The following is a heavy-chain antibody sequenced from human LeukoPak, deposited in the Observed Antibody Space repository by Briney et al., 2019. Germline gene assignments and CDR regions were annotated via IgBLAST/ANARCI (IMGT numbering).Heavy chain of an antibody. CDR3: ARDSGEVFYFDY. V-gene: IGHV3-30-3*01. Sequence: QPGRSPRLSCAASGFTFSNYAMHWVRQAPGKGLEWVAVISYDGSNKYYADSVKGRFTISRDNSKNTLYLQMNSLRAEDTAVYYCARDSGEVFYFDYWGQGTLVTVSS. CDR2: ISYDGSNK. J-gene: IGHJ4*02. CDR1: GFTFSNYA. D-gene: IGHD3-10*01.